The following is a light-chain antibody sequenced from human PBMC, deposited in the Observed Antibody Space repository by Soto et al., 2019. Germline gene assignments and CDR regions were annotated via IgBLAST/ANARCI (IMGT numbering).Light chain of an antibody. V-gene: IGKV1-8*01. CDR2: AAS. CDR3: QQYYSYPLT. Sequence: AIRMTQSPSSLSASTGDRVTITCRASQGISSYLAWYQQKPGKAPKLLIYAASTLQSGVPSRFSGSGSGTDFTLTNSCLQSEDFATYYCQQYYSYPLTFGQGTKVEIK. CDR1: QGISSY. J-gene: IGKJ1*01.